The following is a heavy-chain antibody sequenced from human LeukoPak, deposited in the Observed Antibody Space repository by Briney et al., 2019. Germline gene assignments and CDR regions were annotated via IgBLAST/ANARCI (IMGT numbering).Heavy chain of an antibody. D-gene: IGHD1-26*01. V-gene: IGHV3-7*01. CDR3: ARDVVGSLDY. J-gene: IGHJ4*02. Sequence: PGGSLRLSCAASGFTFSSHWMAWVRQAPGKGLEWVANIKGDESARHQADAVKGRFTISRDNTRNSLYLQMTNLRGDDTAVYYCARDVVGSLDYWGQGTLVTVSS. CDR1: GFTFSSHW. CDR2: IKGDESAR.